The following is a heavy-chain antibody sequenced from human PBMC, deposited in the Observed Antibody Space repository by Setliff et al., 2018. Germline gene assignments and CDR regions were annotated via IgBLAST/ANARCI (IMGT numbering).Heavy chain of an antibody. D-gene: IGHD3-3*01. CDR1: GFTLSSHN. Sequence: GGSLRLSCAVSGFTLSSHNMNWVRQAPGKGLEWVAFIRYDGSNKYYADSVKGRFTISRDNSKNTLYLQMNSLRAEDTAVYYCAKDPRDTYYNFGYWGQGTLVTVSS. CDR2: IRYDGSNK. J-gene: IGHJ4*02. V-gene: IGHV3-30*02. CDR3: AKDPRDTYYNFGY.